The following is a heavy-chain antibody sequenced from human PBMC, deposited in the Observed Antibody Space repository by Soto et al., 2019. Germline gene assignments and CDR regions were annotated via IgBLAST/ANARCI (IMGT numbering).Heavy chain of an antibody. J-gene: IGHJ4*02. CDR2: ISYDGSNK. D-gene: IGHD6-13*01. V-gene: IGHV3-30*18. CDR1: GFTFSSYG. Sequence: GGSLRLSCAASGFTFSSYGMHWVRQAPGKGLEWVAVISYDGSNKYYADSVKGRFTISRDNSKNTLYLQMNSLRAEDTAVYYCAKDVPPRIAAAGIDYWGQGTLVTVSS. CDR3: AKDVPPRIAAAGIDY.